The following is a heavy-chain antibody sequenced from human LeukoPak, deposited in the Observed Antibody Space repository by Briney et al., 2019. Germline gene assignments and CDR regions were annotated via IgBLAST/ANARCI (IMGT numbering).Heavy chain of an antibody. CDR1: GFTFSRYA. V-gene: IGHV3-30-3*01. CDR3: ARGSVGTPPPFDF. J-gene: IGHJ4*02. D-gene: IGHD2-15*01. Sequence: GGSLRLSCVASGFTFSRYALHWVRQIPGKGLEWVALTSSDGNGQHYTDFVKGRFTISRDNSKDTLYLQMNSLRPEDTAVYYCARGSVGTPPPFDFWGQGTLVTVSS. CDR2: TSSDGNGQ.